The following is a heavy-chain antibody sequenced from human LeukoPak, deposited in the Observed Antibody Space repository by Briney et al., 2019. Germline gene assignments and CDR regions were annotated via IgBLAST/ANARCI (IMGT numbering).Heavy chain of an antibody. V-gene: IGHV3-48*03. J-gene: IGHJ3*01. CDR2: ISSGGSTI. CDR3: ARERSGNIVL. D-gene: IGHD2/OR15-2a*01. Sequence: GGALRLSCVASRFTFTRDEMSWVCASPGERREWVSYISSGGSTIYYADSVKGRFTISRDNAKNSLYLQMNSLRAEDTAVYYCARERSGNIVLWGQGTMVTVSS. CDR1: RFTFTRDE.